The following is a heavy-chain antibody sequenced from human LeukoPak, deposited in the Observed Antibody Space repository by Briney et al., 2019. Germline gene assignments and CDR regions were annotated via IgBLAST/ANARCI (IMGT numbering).Heavy chain of an antibody. CDR3: ARHSSGWHFDS. V-gene: IGHV4-59*02. CDR1: GVSVSNHY. J-gene: IGHJ4*02. CDR2: FYYGGGT. Sequence: PSETLSLTCSVSGVSVSNHYWSWIRQPPGKGLEWIGWFYYGGGTYFNPSLGSRVTISADTSRNHLSLTLRSLTAADTAVYYCARHSSGWHFDSWGQGALVTVSS. D-gene: IGHD6-19*01.